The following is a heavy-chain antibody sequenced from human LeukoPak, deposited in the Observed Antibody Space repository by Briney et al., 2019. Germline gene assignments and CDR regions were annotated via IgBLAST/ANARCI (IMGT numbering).Heavy chain of an antibody. CDR1: GGSINSYY. CDR2: IHYTGST. Sequence: SETLSLACTVSGGSINSYYWSWIRQPPGKGLECIGYIHYTGSTNYNPSLKSRVTISVDTSKSQFSLKLSSVTAADTAIYYCARGGYYGSGNDFRFDPWGQGTLVTVSS. V-gene: IGHV4-59*01. D-gene: IGHD3-10*01. J-gene: IGHJ5*02. CDR3: ARGGYYGSGNDFRFDP.